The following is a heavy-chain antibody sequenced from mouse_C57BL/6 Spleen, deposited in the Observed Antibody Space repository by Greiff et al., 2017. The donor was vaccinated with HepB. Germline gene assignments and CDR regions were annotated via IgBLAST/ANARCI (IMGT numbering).Heavy chain of an antibody. CDR3: ARWDYGNYEGYFDV. J-gene: IGHJ1*03. Sequence: QVQLQQPGAELVKPGASVKISCKASGYTFTSYWITWVKQRPGQGLEWIGDIYPGSGSTNYNEKFKSKATLTVDTSSSAAYMQLSSLTSEDSAVYYCARWDYGNYEGYFDVWGTGTTVTVSS. V-gene: IGHV1-55*01. CDR2: IYPGSGST. D-gene: IGHD2-1*01. CDR1: GYTFTSYW.